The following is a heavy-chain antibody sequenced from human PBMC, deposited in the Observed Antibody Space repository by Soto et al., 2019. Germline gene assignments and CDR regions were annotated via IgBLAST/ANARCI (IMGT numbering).Heavy chain of an antibody. CDR3: ARSPYSSSLDYYFGMDV. CDR1: GGIFSTYA. J-gene: IGHJ6*02. V-gene: IGHV1-69*12. CDR2: IVPIFGKT. D-gene: IGHD6-6*01. Sequence: QVQLVQSGAEVKKPGSSVKVSCKAFGGIFSTYAISWVRQAPGQGLEWMGGIVPIFGKTTYAQKFQGRVRITADESTSTGYMEVSSLASEDTAVYYCARSPYSSSLDYYFGMDVWGQGTRVTVSS.